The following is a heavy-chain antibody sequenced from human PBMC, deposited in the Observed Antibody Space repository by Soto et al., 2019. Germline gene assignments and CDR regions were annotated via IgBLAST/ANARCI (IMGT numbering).Heavy chain of an antibody. CDR2: IIPMFGTA. CDR3: ARGGAVAGTVEATYYYGMAV. CDR1: GGTFSTYA. J-gene: IGHJ6*02. Sequence: QVQLVQSGAEVKKPGSSVKVSCKASGGTFSTYAITWVRQAPGQGLEWMGGIIPMFGTANYAQKFQDRVTVTADEGTSTAYMGVGSLGSGDTAVYYCARGGAVAGTVEATYYYGMAVWGQGTTVTVSS. V-gene: IGHV1-69*12. D-gene: IGHD6-19*01.